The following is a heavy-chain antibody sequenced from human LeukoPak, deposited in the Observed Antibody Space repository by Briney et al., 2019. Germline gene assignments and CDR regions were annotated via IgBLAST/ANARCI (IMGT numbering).Heavy chain of an antibody. Sequence: SVKVSCKASGGTFSSYAISWVRQAPGQGLEWMGRIIPILGIANYAQKFQGRVTITADKSTSTAYMELSSLRSEDTAVYYCASIQLWLLNYYYYGMDVWGQGTTVTVSS. CDR1: GGTFSSYA. D-gene: IGHD5-18*01. CDR3: ASIQLWLLNYYYYGMDV. V-gene: IGHV1-69*04. CDR2: IIPILGIA. J-gene: IGHJ6*02.